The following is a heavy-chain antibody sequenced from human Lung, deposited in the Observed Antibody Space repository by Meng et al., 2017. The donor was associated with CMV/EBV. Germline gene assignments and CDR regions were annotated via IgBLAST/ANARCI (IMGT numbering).Heavy chain of an antibody. D-gene: IGHD2-2*01. CDR1: GGSFSGYY. Sequence: LXCAVHGGSFSGYYWSWIRQPPGKGLEWIGEINHSGSTNYNPSLKSRVTISVDTSKNQFSLKLSSVTDADTAVYYCTRRGNHVVVVTAAISTRKQSNGMDVWXQGTTVTVSS. CDR3: TRRGNHVVVVTAAISTRKQSNGMDV. CDR2: INHSGST. V-gene: IGHV4-34*01. J-gene: IGHJ6*02.